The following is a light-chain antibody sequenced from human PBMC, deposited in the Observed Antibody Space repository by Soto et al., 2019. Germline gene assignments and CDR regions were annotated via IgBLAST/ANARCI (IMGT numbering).Light chain of an antibody. CDR2: GAS. V-gene: IGKV3-20*01. J-gene: IGKJ4*01. CDR1: QSVSSSY. Sequence: EIVLTQSPGTLSLSPGERATLSCRASQSVSSSYLAWYQQKPGQAPRLLIYGASRRATGIPDRFSGSGSGTDFNLTISRLEAEDFAVYYCQHREAFVGGTKVGSN. CDR3: QHREA.